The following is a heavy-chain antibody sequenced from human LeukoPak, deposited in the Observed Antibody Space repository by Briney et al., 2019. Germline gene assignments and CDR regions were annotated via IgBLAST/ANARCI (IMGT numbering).Heavy chain of an antibody. CDR1: GYSFTSYW. V-gene: IGHV5-51*01. CDR3: ARALRIAVAGRGPFDY. D-gene: IGHD6-13*01. Sequence: GESLKISCKGSGYSFTSYWIGWVRQMPGKGLEWMGIIYPGDSDTRYSPSFQGQVTISADKSISTAYLQWSSLKASDTAMYYCARALRIAVAGRGPFDYWGQGTLVTVSS. J-gene: IGHJ4*02. CDR2: IYPGDSDT.